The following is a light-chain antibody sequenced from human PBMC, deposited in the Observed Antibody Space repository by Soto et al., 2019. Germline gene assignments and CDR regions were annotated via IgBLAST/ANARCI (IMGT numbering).Light chain of an antibody. Sequence: EIVLTQSPGTLSLSPGERATLSCRASQSVSSSHLAWYQQKFGQAPRLLIYVASNRATGIPDRLSGSGSGTDCTRTNSRLEPEDFEVYYCDPYGSSRTFSQGTKVEIK. J-gene: IGKJ1*01. CDR1: QSVSSSH. CDR2: VAS. CDR3: DPYGSSRT. V-gene: IGKV3-20*01.